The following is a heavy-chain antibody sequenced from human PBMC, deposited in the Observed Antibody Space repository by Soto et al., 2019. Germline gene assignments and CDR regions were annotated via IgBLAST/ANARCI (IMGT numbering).Heavy chain of an antibody. CDR2: ISKSSSHI. J-gene: IGHJ6*02. Sequence: PGGSLRLSCAASGFSFSDYSMNWVRQAPGKGLEWVSSISKSSSHIYYGDSVKGRFTISRDNAKNSLYLHMNRLRAEDTAVYYCARDMRDWNTGMDVWGQGTTVTVSS. V-gene: IGHV3-21*01. CDR1: GFSFSDYS. D-gene: IGHD1-1*01. CDR3: ARDMRDWNTGMDV.